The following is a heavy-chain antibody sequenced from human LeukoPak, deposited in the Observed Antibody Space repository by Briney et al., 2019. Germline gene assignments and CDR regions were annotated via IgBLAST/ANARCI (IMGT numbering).Heavy chain of an antibody. CDR1: GFVFDDYA. J-gene: IGHJ4*02. CDR2: INWGGGYT. Sequence: PGGSLRLSCAASGFVFDDYAIHWVRQAPGKGLEWFSLINWGGGYTYYADSVRGRFTISRDNDKNSLYLQMNSLRTEDTGLYYCAKDGGLAMVKYYFDSWGQGTLVTVSS. CDR3: AKDGGLAMVKYYFDS. D-gene: IGHD5-18*01. V-gene: IGHV3-43D*04.